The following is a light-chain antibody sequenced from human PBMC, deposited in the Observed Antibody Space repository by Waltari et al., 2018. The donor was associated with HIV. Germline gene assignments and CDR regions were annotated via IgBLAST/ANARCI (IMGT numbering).Light chain of an antibody. CDR3: QQYYGVPLT. Sequence: IQLTQSPSSLSASIGATVSIPCRASQDISNSVSWFQQQPGKVPKLLVHGAFTLQRGVPSRFSGSGSGTDYTLTISGLQAEDFATYFCQQYYGVPLTFGGGTRVDI. V-gene: IGKV1-NL1*01. J-gene: IGKJ4*01. CDR1: QDISNS. CDR2: GAF.